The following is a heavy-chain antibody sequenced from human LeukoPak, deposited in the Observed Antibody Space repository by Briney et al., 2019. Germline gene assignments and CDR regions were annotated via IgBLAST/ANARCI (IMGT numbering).Heavy chain of an antibody. J-gene: IGHJ3*02. CDR2: ISSSSSYI. CDR3: ARDVDYCGGDCYSEGAFDI. Sequence: GGSLRLSCAASGFTFSSYWMFWVRQAPGKGLVWVSSISSSSSYIYYADSVKGRFTISRDNAKNSLYLQMNSLRAEDTAVYYCARDVDYCGGDCYSEGAFDIWGQGTMVTVSS. CDR1: GFTFSSYW. D-gene: IGHD2-21*02. V-gene: IGHV3-21*01.